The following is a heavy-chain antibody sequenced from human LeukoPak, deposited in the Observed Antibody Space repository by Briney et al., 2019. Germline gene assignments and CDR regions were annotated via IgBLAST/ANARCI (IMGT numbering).Heavy chain of an antibody. V-gene: IGHV4-38-2*02. CDR1: GYSISSGYY. J-gene: IGHJ5*02. D-gene: IGHD6-13*01. Sequence: PSEALSLTCTVSGYSISSGYYWSWIRQPPGKGLEWIGEIDHSGITNYNSSLKSRVTISGDTSKNQFSLNLTSVTAADTAIYYCARRPRGGVPAAYNWFDPWGQGTLVSVSS. CDR2: IDHSGIT. CDR3: ARRPRGGVPAAYNWFDP.